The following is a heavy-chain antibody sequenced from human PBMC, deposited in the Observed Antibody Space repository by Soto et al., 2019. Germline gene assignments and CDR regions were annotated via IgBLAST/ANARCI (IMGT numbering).Heavy chain of an antibody. CDR2: IYYSGST. Sequence: TSETLSLTCTVSGGSISSGGYYWSWIRQHPGKGLEWIGYIYYSGSTYYNPSLKSRVTISVDTSKNQFSLKLSSVTAADTAVYYCARGPDPRAAAGTDERFDYYYGMDVWGQGTTVTVSS. CDR1: GGSISSGGYY. D-gene: IGHD6-13*01. V-gene: IGHV4-31*03. CDR3: ARGPDPRAAAGTDERFDYYYGMDV. J-gene: IGHJ6*02.